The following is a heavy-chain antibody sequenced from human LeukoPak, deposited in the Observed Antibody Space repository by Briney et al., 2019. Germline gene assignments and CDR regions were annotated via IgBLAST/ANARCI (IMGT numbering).Heavy chain of an antibody. Sequence: PSETLSLTCTVSGGSISSSSYYWGWIRQPPGKGLEWIGSTYYSGSTYYNPSLKSRVTISVDTSKNQFSLKLSSVTAADTAVYYCARDSRLITFGGVIFFSDYWGQGTLVTVSS. CDR1: GGSISSSSYY. J-gene: IGHJ4*02. CDR2: TYYSGST. V-gene: IGHV4-39*07. D-gene: IGHD3-16*01. CDR3: ARDSRLITFGGVIFFSDY.